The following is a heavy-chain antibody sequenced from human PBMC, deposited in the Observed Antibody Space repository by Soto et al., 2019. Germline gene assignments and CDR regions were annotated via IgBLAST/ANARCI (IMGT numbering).Heavy chain of an antibody. CDR3: AHIRDYSNYGWFDP. J-gene: IGHJ5*02. CDR2: VYYSGTT. Sequence: SETLSLTCSVSGGSIRTSPFYWAWIRQPPGKGLDWIGSVYYSGTTYRNPSLKSRATIFVDTSKNQFSLRLSSVTAADTATYYCAHIRDYSNYGWFDPWGQGSLVTVSS. V-gene: IGHV4-39*01. D-gene: IGHD4-4*01. CDR1: GGSIRTSPFY.